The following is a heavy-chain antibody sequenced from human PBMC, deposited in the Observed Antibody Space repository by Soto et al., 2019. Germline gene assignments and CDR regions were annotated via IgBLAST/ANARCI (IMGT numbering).Heavy chain of an antibody. V-gene: IGHV3-15*01. CDR3: TAQVGEFFPLDY. Sequence: EVQLVESGGDFVKPGGSLRVSCAVSGFSFSNAWMSWVRQAPGKGLEGVGRIKSRADGGTTDYTAPVKGRFTISRDDSKNAVVRQMNSLKTEDTAVYYCTAQVGEFFPLDYWGQGTLVTVSS. D-gene: IGHD3-16*01. J-gene: IGHJ4*02. CDR1: GFSFSNAW. CDR2: IKSRADGGTT.